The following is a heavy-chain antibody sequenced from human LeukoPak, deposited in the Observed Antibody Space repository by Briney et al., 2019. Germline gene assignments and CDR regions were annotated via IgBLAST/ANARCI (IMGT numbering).Heavy chain of an antibody. CDR2: ISGSSIYV. Sequence: GGSLRLSCAASGFIFSDYSMNWVRQAPGKGLEWVASISGSSIYVYHADSVKGRFTISRDNAKNSLSLQMNSLRAEDTALYYCARGSNYYYYAMDVWGQGTTVTVSS. CDR3: ARGSNYYYYAMDV. J-gene: IGHJ6*02. V-gene: IGHV3-21*01. CDR1: GFIFSDYS.